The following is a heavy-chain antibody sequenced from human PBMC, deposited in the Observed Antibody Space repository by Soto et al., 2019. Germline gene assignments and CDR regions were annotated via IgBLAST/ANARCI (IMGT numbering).Heavy chain of an antibody. CDR1: GISLSTSGVG. V-gene: IGHV2-5*01. CDR2: IYWNDDK. CDR3: ARGLATLPVFAFDV. D-gene: IGHD6-6*01. J-gene: IGHJ3*01. Sequence: QITVKGSGPTLVKPTQTLTLTCSLSGISLSTSGVGLGWIRQTPGKALEWLALIYWNDDKHYSPSLKSRLTITKDTSKNQADRTMTNMDSVDTATYYCARGLATLPVFAFDVWGQGTVVTVSS.